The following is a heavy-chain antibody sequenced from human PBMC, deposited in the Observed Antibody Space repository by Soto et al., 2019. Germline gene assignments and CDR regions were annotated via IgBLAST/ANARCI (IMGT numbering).Heavy chain of an antibody. CDR1: GFMFDNYA. Sequence: EVRLLESGGGSVPPGASARLSCLTSGFMFDNYAMSWVRQSPARGLEWVAAISGSGHATYYTQSVRGRFTISRDKSKKTVFLQMNNLRVEDAALYFCAREDDYGYRYINYGLDVWGQGTTVTVSS. CDR3: AREDDYGYRYINYGLDV. D-gene: IGHD4-17*01. J-gene: IGHJ6*02. V-gene: IGHV3-23*01. CDR2: ISGSGHAT.